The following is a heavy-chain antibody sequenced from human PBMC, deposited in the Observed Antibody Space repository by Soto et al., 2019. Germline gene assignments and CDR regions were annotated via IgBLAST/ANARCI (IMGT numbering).Heavy chain of an antibody. V-gene: IGHV4-30-2*01. CDR3: ARGFPGKTTYGMDV. CDR1: GGSISSGGYS. CDR2: IYHSGST. D-gene: IGHD1-7*01. Sequence: SETLSLTCAVSGGSISSGGYSWSWIRQPPGKGLEWIGYIYHSGSTYYNPSLKSRVTISVDRSKNQFSLKLSSVTAADTAVYYCARGFPGKTTYGMDVWGQGTTVTVSS. J-gene: IGHJ6*02.